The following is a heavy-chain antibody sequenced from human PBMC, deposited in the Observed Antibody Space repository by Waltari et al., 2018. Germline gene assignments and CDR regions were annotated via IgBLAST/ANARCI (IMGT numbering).Heavy chain of an antibody. J-gene: IGHJ4*02. V-gene: IGHV3-48*03. CDR2: IRSSGSTE. D-gene: IGHD6-13*01. CDR3: ARDLLIAAALDN. Sequence: EVQLVESGGGLVQPGGSLSLSCAASGFTFSSYEMNWVRQAPGKGLEWVTSIRSSGSTEDDADSGKGRFTIARDDAKNSRYLQMNSLRAEDTAVYYCARDLLIAAALDNWGQGTLVTVSS. CDR1: GFTFSSYE.